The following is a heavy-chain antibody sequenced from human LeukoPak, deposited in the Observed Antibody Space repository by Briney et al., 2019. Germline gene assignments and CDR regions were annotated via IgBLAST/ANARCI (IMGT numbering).Heavy chain of an antibody. Sequence: AGGSLRLSCAASGFTVSSNYMSWVRQAPGKGLEWVSASYRGCSTYYADSVKGRFTISSDNSKNTLYLQMNSLKAEDTAIYYCARAQDYCSGSTCYGYFQYWGQGTLVTVSS. CDR1: GFTVSSNY. CDR2: SYRGCST. J-gene: IGHJ1*01. D-gene: IGHD2-15*01. V-gene: IGHV3-53*01. CDR3: ARAQDYCSGSTCYGYFQY.